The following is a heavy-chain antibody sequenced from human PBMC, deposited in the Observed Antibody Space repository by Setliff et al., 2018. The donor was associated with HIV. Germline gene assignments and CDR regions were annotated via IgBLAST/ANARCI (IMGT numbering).Heavy chain of an antibody. J-gene: IGHJ1*01. Sequence: SVKVSCKASRGTFRNSAINWVRQAPGQGLVWMGGIITLFGEANYAQKFQGRLTMTEDTSTDTAYMELSSLRSDDTAMYYCATDPGYSSTWYSESFQHWGQGTVVTVSS. V-gene: IGHV1-69*06. CDR1: RGTFRNSA. D-gene: IGHD6-13*01. CDR2: IITLFGEA. CDR3: ATDPGYSSTWYSESFQH.